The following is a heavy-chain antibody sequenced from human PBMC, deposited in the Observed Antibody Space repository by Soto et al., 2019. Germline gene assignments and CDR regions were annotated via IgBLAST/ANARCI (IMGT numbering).Heavy chain of an antibody. CDR2: INPNSGGT. CDR3: AYLEPAAANYYYGMDV. CDR1: GYTFTGYY. V-gene: IGHV1-2*02. Sequence: AASVKVSCKASGYTFTGYYMHWVRQAPGQGLEWMGWINPNSGGTNYAQKFQGRVTMTRDTSISTAYMELSRLRSDDTAVYYCAYLEPAAANYYYGMDVWGQGTTVTVSS. D-gene: IGHD2-2*01. J-gene: IGHJ6*02.